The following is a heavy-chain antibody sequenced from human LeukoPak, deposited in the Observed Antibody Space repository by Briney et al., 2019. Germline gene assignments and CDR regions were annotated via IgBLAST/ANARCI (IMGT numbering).Heavy chain of an antibody. CDR2: IHYSGFT. D-gene: IGHD3-3*01. CDR1: SISISGHY. Sequence: SETLSLTCTVSSISISGHYCSWIRQSPGKGLEWIGYIHYSGFTNYSPSLKSRDTISLDTSKNQFSLKLSSVTAADTAVYYCARSNDYDFSTFDPWGQGTLVTVSS. J-gene: IGHJ5*02. CDR3: ARSNDYDFSTFDP. V-gene: IGHV4-59*11.